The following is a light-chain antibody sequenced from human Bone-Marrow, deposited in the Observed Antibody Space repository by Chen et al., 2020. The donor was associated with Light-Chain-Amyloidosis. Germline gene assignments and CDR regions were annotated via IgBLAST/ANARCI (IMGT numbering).Light chain of an antibody. CDR2: DDS. CDR3: QVWDRSSDRPV. Sequence: SYVPTQPSSVSVAAGQRATTACGGNNIGYTSVHWYQQTPGQGPLLVVYDDSDRPSGIPERLSGSNSRNTATLTISRVGAGDEADYYCQVWDRSSDRPVFGGGTKLTVL. V-gene: IGLV3-21*02. J-gene: IGLJ3*02. CDR1: NIGYTS.